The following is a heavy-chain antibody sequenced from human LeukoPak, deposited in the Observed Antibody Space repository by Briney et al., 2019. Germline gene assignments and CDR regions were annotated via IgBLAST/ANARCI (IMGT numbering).Heavy chain of an antibody. D-gene: IGHD3-10*01. Sequence: PSETLSLSCTVSGGSLSSSSYYWGWIRQPPGKGLEWIGSIYYSGSTYYNTSLKSRVTISVDTSKIQFSLKLSSVTAADTAVYYCARATMVRGVPFDYWGQGTLVTVSS. CDR2: IYYSGST. CDR1: GGSLSSSSYY. V-gene: IGHV4-39*01. CDR3: ARATMVRGVPFDY. J-gene: IGHJ4*02.